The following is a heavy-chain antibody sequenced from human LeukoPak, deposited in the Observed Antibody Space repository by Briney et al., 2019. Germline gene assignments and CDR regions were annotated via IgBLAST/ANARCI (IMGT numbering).Heavy chain of an antibody. CDR1: GFTFTSYA. CDR3: ARAVASGWYGAFDV. J-gene: IGHJ3*01. D-gene: IGHD6-19*01. V-gene: IGHV3-23*03. Sequence: PGGSLRLSCVASGFTFTSYAMSWVRQAPGKGLEWVSVIYSGGTIFYADSVQGRFTISRDSSKNTLFLQMSSLRAEDTAVYYCARAVASGWYGAFDVWGQGTMLTVSS. CDR2: IYSGGTI.